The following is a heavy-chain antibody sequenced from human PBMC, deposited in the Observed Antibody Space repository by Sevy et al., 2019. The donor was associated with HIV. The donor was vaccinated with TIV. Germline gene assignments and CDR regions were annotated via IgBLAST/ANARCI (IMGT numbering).Heavy chain of an antibody. V-gene: IGHV4-39*01. CDR1: GESISSGSYY. CDR3: ARLGRNEGYFDY. D-gene: IGHD1-1*01. Sequence: SETLSLTCTVSGESISSGSYYWGWIRQPPGKGLEWLGNIYYGGDTYYNPSLKSRVTISVDTSKNQFSLKMRSVTAADTAVYDCARLGRNEGYFDYWGQGTLVTVSS. CDR2: IYYGGDT. J-gene: IGHJ4*02.